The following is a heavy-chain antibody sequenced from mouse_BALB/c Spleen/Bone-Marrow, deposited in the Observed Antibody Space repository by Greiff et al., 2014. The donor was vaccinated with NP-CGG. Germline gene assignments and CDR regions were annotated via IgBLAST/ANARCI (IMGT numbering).Heavy chain of an antibody. CDR1: GYTFTSYV. J-gene: IGHJ1*01. CDR3: ARKGKLCYDNPYWYFDV. V-gene: IGHV1-14*01. Sequence: VQLQQSGPELVKPGASVKMSCKASGYTFTSYVMHWVKQKPGQGLEWIGYFNPYNDGTKYNEKFKGKATLTSDKSSSTAYMELSSLSSEDAAVYYCARKGKLCYDNPYWYFDVWGAGTPVTISS. D-gene: IGHD2-1*01. CDR2: FNPYNDGT.